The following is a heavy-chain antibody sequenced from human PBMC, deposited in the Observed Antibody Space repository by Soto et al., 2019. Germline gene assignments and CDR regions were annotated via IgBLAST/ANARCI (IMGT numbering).Heavy chain of an antibody. D-gene: IGHD2-15*01. V-gene: IGHV3-48*01. CDR1: AFTFSDFG. J-gene: IGHJ6*03. Sequence: GGPLRLSCAASAFTFSDFGMNWVRRAPGKGLEWVSYISSGSSSIYYADSVKGRFTISRDNAKNSLYLQMNSLRAEDTAVYYCARFPRCSGGSCHDYYYMDVWGKGTTVTVSS. CDR2: ISSGSSSI. CDR3: ARFPRCSGGSCHDYYYMDV.